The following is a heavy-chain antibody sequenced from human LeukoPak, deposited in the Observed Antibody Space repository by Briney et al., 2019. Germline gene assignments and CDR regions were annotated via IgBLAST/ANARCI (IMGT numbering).Heavy chain of an antibody. J-gene: IGHJ6*03. CDR1: GFTFSDYY. D-gene: IGHD6-13*01. CDR3: ARCGSSSYYYYYTDV. V-gene: IGHV3-11*04. CDR2: ISSSGSTI. Sequence: PGGSLRLSCAASGFTFSDYYMSWIRQAPGKGLEWVSYISSSGSTIYYADSVKGRFTISRDNAKNSLYLQMNSLRAEDTAVYYCARCGSSSYYYYYTDVWGKGTTVTVSS.